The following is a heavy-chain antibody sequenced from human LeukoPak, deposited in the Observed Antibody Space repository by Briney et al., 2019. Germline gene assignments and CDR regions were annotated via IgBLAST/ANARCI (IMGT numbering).Heavy chain of an antibody. Sequence: SVKVSCKASGGTFSSYAISWVRQAPGQGLEWMGGIIPIFGTANYAQKFQGRVTITTDESTSTAYMELSSLRSEDTAVYYCARVVGGYCSSTRCPPGDYYYYYMDVWGKGTTVTVSS. CDR2: IIPIFGTA. J-gene: IGHJ6*03. CDR3: ARVVGGYCSSTRCPPGDYYYYYMDV. CDR1: GGTFSSYA. V-gene: IGHV1-69*05. D-gene: IGHD2-2*01.